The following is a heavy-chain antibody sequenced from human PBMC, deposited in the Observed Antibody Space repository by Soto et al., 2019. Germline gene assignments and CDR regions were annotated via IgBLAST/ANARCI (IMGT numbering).Heavy chain of an antibody. J-gene: IGHJ3*02. CDR3: AGAFSDAFDI. V-gene: IGHV3-30*03. CDR1: GFTFSSYG. CDR2: ISYDGSNK. Sequence: PGGSLRLSCAASGFTFSSYGMHWVRQAPGKGLEWVAVISYDGSNKYYADSVKGRFTISRDNSKNTLYLQMNSLRAEDTAVYYCAGAFSDAFDIWGQGTMVTVSS.